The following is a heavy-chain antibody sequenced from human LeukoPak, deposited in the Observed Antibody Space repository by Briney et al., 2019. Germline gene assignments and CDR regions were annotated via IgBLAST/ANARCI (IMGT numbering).Heavy chain of an antibody. Sequence: SETLSLTCAVYGGSFSGYYWSWIRQPPGKGLEWIGEINHSGGTNYNPSLKSRVTISVDTSKNQFSLKLRSVTAADTAVYYCARVGGEIVVVPDAKRAAPYFDYWGQGTLVTVSS. CDR2: INHSGGT. V-gene: IGHV4-34*01. CDR3: ARVGGEIVVVPDAKRAAPYFDY. CDR1: GGSFSGYY. J-gene: IGHJ4*02. D-gene: IGHD2-2*01.